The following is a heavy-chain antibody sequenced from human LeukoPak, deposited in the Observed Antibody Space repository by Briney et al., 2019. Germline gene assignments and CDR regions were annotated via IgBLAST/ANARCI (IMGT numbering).Heavy chain of an antibody. CDR3: AFVPWTTVTTIDY. D-gene: IGHD4-17*01. J-gene: IGHJ4*02. V-gene: IGHV3-48*02. Sequence: GGSLRLPCAASGFTFSDYYMNWVRQAPGKGLEWVSYISSSSSTIYYADSVKGRFTISRDNAKNSLYLQMNSLRDEDTAVYYCAFVPWTTVTTIDYWGQGTLVTVSS. CDR1: GFTFSDYY. CDR2: ISSSSSTI.